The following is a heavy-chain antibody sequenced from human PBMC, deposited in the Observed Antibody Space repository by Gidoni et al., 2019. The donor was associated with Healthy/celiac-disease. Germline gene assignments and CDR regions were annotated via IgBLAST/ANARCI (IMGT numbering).Heavy chain of an antibody. Sequence: EVQLVESGGGLVQPGGSLRLSCATSGITFSSYSMNWVRQAPGKGLEWVSYIRSSSSTIYYADSVKGRFTISRDNAKNSLYLQMNSLRAEDTAVYYCARLGRVEMATIDAFDIWGQGTMVTVSS. J-gene: IGHJ3*02. V-gene: IGHV3-48*04. CDR1: GITFSSYS. CDR3: ARLGRVEMATIDAFDI. CDR2: IRSSSSTI. D-gene: IGHD5-12*01.